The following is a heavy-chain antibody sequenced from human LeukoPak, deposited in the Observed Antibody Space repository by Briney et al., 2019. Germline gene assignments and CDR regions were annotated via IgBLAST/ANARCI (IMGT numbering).Heavy chain of an antibody. V-gene: IGHV3-21*01. Sequence: GGSLRLSCAASGFTFSSYSMNWVRQAPGKGLEWVSSISSISSYIYYADSVKGRFTISRDNAENSLYLQMNSLRAEDTAVYYCAKDRFNFGLSFLDSWGQGVLVTVSS. J-gene: IGHJ4*02. CDR1: GFTFSSYS. CDR3: AKDRFNFGLSFLDS. CDR2: ISSISSYI. D-gene: IGHD3-16*02.